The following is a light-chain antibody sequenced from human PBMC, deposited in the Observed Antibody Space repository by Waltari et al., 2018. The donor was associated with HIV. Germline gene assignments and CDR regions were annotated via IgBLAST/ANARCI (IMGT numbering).Light chain of an antibody. V-gene: IGLV2-11*01. Sequence: QSALTQPPSVSGSPGQSVSISCSGPISDVGFYDYVSWYQHYPGKAPKLIIFDVNQPPPAVPERVSGPKAGNTASLSISGLQTEDEADYYCCAYAAGHVSYVFGNGTAVAVL. CDR2: DVN. CDR3: CAYAAGHVSYV. J-gene: IGLJ1*01. CDR1: ISDVGFYDY.